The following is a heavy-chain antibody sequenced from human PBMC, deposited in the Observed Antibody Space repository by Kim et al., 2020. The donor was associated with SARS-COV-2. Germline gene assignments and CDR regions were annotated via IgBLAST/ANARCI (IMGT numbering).Heavy chain of an antibody. CDR2: ISWDGGST. Sequence: GGSLRLSCAASGFTFDDYTMHWVRQAPGKGLEWVSLISWDGGSTYYADSVKGRFTISRDNSKNSLYLQMNSLRTEDTALYYCAKLWGADYYGMDVWGQGTTVTVSS. CDR1: GFTFDDYT. D-gene: IGHD1-26*01. J-gene: IGHJ6*02. V-gene: IGHV3-43*01. CDR3: AKLWGADYYGMDV.